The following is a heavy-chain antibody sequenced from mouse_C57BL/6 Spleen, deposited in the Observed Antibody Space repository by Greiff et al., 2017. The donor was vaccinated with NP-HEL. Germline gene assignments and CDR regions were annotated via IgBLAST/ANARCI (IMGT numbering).Heavy chain of an antibody. CDR2: INPSTGGT. CDR1: GYTFTSYW. Sequence: QVQLQQPGTDLVKPGASVKLSCKASGYTFTSYWMHWVKQRPGQGLEWIGNINPSTGGTNYNEKFKSKATLTVDKSSSTAYMQLSSLTSEDSAVYDCARSGDDGYYLYAMDYWGQGTSVTVSS. CDR3: ARSGDDGYYLYAMDY. J-gene: IGHJ4*01. D-gene: IGHD2-3*01. V-gene: IGHV1-53*01.